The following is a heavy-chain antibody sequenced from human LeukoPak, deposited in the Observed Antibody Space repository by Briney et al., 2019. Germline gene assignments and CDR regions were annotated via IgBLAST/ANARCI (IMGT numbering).Heavy chain of an antibody. J-gene: IGHJ4*02. D-gene: IGHD6-19*01. Sequence: GGSLRLSCAASGFTFSSYSMNWVRQAPGKGLEWVSSISSSSSYIYYADSVKGRFTISRDNAKNSLYLQMNSLRVEDTAVYYCARGLYSSAWSPFDYWGQGTLDTVSS. CDR1: GFTFSSYS. CDR2: ISSSSSYI. V-gene: IGHV3-21*01. CDR3: ARGLYSSAWSPFDY.